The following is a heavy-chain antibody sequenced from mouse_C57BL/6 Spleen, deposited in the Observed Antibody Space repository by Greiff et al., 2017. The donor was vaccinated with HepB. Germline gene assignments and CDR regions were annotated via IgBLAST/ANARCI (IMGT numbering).Heavy chain of an antibody. CDR1: GYTFTDYE. CDR2: IDPETGGT. CDR3: TLVITTGVDGNY. Sequence: VQLVESGAELVRPGASVTLSCKASGYTFTDYEMHWVKQTPVHGLEWIGAIDPETGGTAYNQKFKGKAILTADKSSSTAYMELRSLTSEDSAVYYCTLVITTGVDGNYWGQGTTLTVSS. V-gene: IGHV1-15*01. D-gene: IGHD1-1*01. J-gene: IGHJ2*01.